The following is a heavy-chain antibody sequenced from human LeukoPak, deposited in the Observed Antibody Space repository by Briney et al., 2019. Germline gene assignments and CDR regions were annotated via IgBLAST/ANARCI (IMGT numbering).Heavy chain of an antibody. D-gene: IGHD6-19*01. V-gene: IGHV3-23*01. CDR2: ISSSGGST. CDR1: GFTFSSYA. Sequence: GGSLRLSCAASGFTFSSYAMNWVRQAPGKGLEWVSAISSSGGSTYYADSVKGRFTISRDNSKNTLYLQLNSLRAEDTALYSVAKERTSLRAVAGTDYWGQGALVTVSS. J-gene: IGHJ4*02. CDR3: AKERTSLRAVAGTDY.